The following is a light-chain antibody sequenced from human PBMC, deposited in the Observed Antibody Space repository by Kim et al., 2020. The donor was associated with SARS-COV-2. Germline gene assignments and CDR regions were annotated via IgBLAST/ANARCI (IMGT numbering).Light chain of an antibody. CDR3: SSYTSSSTLV. J-gene: IGLJ2*01. CDR2: EVS. CDR1: GMDIGSYNL. Sequence: GQSLTTSCAGTGMDIGSYNLVSWFQQPPGTAPTLMIYEVSNRPAGVPDRFSGSKAANTASLTISGLQAEDEADYYCSSYTSSSTLVFGGGTQLTVL. V-gene: IGLV2-18*02.